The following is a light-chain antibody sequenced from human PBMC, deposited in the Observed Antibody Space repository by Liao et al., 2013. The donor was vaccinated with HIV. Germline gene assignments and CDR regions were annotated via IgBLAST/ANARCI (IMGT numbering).Light chain of an antibody. CDR2: QDS. J-gene: IGLJ2*01. V-gene: IGLV3-1*01. CDR1: KLGDKY. Sequence: SYELTQPPSVSVSPGQTASITCSGDKLGDKYACWYQQKPGQSPVAVMYQDSKRPSGIPERFSGSNSGNTATLTISGTQAMDEADYYCQAWDSSTAVVFGGGTKLTVL. CDR3: QAWDSSTAVV.